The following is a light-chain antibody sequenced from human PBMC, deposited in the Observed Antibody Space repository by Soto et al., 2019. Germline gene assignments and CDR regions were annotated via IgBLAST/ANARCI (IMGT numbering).Light chain of an antibody. V-gene: IGKV3-15*01. Sequence: EIVMTQSPATLSVSPGEGDTLSCKASQNVYNNLAWYQQRPGQLPRLLIYDASTRATGISARFSGSGYGTEFTLTISSLQSEDFAVYFCQQCRNWPLTFGGGTKVDIK. CDR1: QNVYNN. CDR3: QQCRNWPLT. J-gene: IGKJ4*01. CDR2: DAS.